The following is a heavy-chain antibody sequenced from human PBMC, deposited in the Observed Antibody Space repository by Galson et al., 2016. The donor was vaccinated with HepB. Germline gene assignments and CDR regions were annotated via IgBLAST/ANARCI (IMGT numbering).Heavy chain of an antibody. CDR3: ARTYCSSASCYRYYGMDV. Sequence: VSCKASGYTFSQYAIHWVRQAPGQGLEWMGWINAGKGTAKYSQSFQGRVTFTRDTFATTAYMDLSSLRSEDTAVYYCARTYCSSASCYRYYGMDVWGQGTTVTVAS. CDR2: INAGKGTA. CDR1: GYTFSQYA. V-gene: IGHV1-3*01. J-gene: IGHJ6*01. D-gene: IGHD2-2*02.